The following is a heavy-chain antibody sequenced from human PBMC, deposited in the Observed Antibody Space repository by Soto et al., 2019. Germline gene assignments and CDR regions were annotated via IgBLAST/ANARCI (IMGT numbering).Heavy chain of an antibody. Sequence: SGPTLVNPTQTLTLTCTFSGFSLSTSGVGVGWIRQPPGKALEWLALIYWDDDKRYSPPLKSRLTITKDTSKNQVVLTMTNMDPVDTATYYCARDSSGYYGFDYWGQGTLVTVSS. D-gene: IGHD3-22*01. V-gene: IGHV2-5*02. CDR1: GFSLSTSGVG. CDR3: ARDSSGYYGFDY. CDR2: IYWDDDK. J-gene: IGHJ4*02.